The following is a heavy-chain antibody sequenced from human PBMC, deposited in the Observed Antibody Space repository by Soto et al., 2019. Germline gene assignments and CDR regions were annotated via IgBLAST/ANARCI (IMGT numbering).Heavy chain of an antibody. CDR2: IHNDGSRT. D-gene: IGHD1-26*01. J-gene: IGHJ3*02. Sequence: GSLRLPCAASGFSFSSFWMHWARQAPGKGLVWVAHIHNDGSRTSYADSVKGRFTISRDNAKNMLYLQMNSLRAEDTAMYYCARDFGEVGSTAAFDIWGQGTMVTVSS. V-gene: IGHV3-74*01. CDR1: GFSFSSFW. CDR3: ARDFGEVGSTAAFDI.